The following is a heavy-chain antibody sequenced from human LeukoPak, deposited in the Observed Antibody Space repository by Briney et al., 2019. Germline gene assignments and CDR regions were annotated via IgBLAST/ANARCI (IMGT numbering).Heavy chain of an antibody. Sequence: GGSLRLSCAASGGSFSSYSMNWVRQAPGKGLEWVSFISGSSATTYYTDSVKGRFTISRDNSKNTLYLQMNSLRAEDTAVYYCARDGAVGATDLFDYWGQGTLVTVSS. V-gene: IGHV3-48*01. CDR2: ISGSSATT. CDR1: GGSFSSYS. J-gene: IGHJ4*02. CDR3: ARDGAVGATDLFDY. D-gene: IGHD1-26*01.